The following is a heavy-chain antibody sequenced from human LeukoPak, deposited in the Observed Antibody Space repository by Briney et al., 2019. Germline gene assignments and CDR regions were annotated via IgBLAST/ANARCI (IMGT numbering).Heavy chain of an antibody. V-gene: IGHV4-59*01. CDR1: GGAISTYY. D-gene: IGHD1-26*01. Sequence: SETLSLTCTVSGGAISTYYWSWIRQPPGKGLEWLGYIYYSGNTNYNPSLKSRLTISVDTSKNQFSLRLSSVTAADTAVYFCARVGSGNFDYWGQGTLVTVSS. CDR3: ARVGSGNFDY. CDR2: IYYSGNT. J-gene: IGHJ4*02.